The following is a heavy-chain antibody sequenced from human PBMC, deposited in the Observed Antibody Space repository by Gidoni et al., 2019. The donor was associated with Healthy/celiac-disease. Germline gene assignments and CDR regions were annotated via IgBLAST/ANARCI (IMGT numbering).Heavy chain of an antibody. J-gene: IGHJ2*01. Sequence: EVQLVESGGGLVQPGGSLRLSCAASGFTFSSYEMNWVRQAPGKGLAWVSYISSSGSTIYYADSVKGLFTISRDNAKNSLYLQMNSLRAEDTAVYYCARGGGSWYFDLWGRGTLVTVSS. CDR3: ARGGGSWYFDL. CDR2: ISSSGSTI. D-gene: IGHD3-16*01. V-gene: IGHV3-48*03. CDR1: GFTFSSYE.